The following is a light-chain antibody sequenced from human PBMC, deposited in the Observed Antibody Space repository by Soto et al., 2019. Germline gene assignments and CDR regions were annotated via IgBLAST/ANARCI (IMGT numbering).Light chain of an antibody. CDR2: GNK. CDR1: SSNIGAGYD. J-gene: IGLJ2*01. Sequence: QSVLTQPPSVSGAPGQRVIISCTGSSSNIGAGYDVHWYQQLPGTAPKLLIYGNKNRPSGVPDRISGSKSATSASLAITGLRDEDEGDYYCQSYDSSLSGSVFGGGTKVTVL. V-gene: IGLV1-40*01. CDR3: QSYDSSLSGSV.